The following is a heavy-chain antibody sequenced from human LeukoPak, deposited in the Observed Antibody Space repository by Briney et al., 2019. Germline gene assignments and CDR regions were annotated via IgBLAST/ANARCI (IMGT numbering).Heavy chain of an antibody. CDR1: GDSISSNSAA. CDR3: ARSFNGFIDS. Sequence: SQTLSLTCAISGDSISSNSAAWDWIRQSPSRGLEWLGRTYYRSKWYNGYAVSVKSRITINPDTSKNQFSLQLNSVTPEVAAMYYCARSFNGFIDSWGQGTLVTVSS. D-gene: IGHD2-8*01. V-gene: IGHV6-1*01. J-gene: IGHJ4*02. CDR2: TYYRSKWYN.